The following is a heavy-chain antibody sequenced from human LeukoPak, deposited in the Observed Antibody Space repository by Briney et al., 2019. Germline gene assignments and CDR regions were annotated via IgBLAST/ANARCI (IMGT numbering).Heavy chain of an antibody. J-gene: IGHJ4*02. V-gene: IGHV3-15*01. D-gene: IGHD6-19*01. CDR2: IKSKTHGGTT. Sequence: GGSLRLSCAASGFTFSNAWMSWVRQAPGKGLEWVGRIKSKTHGGTTDYAAPVKGRFTISRDDSKDTLYLQMNSLKTEDTAIYYCSTALQWLDFDNWGQGTLVTVSS. CDR3: STALQWLDFDN. CDR1: GFTFSNAW.